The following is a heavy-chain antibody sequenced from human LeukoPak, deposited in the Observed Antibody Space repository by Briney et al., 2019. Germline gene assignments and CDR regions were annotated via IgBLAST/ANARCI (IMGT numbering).Heavy chain of an antibody. D-gene: IGHD3-10*01. CDR1: GYTFTSYG. CDR3: AREGVLLWFGELPY. Sequence: ASVKVSCKASGYTFTSYGISWVRQAPGQGLEWMGWISAYNGNTNYAQKLQGRVTMATDTSTSTAYMELWSLRSDDTAVYYCAREGVLLWFGELPYWGQGTLVTVSS. CDR2: ISAYNGNT. J-gene: IGHJ4*02. V-gene: IGHV1-18*01.